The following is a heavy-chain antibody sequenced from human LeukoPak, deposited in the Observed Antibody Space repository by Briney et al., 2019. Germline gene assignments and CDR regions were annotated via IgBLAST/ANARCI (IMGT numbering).Heavy chain of an antibody. CDR2: INHSGST. CDR1: GGSFSGYY. D-gene: IGHD2-2*01. Sequence: SETLSLTYAVYGGSFSGYYWSWIRQPPGKGLEWIGEINHSGSTNYNPSLKSRVTISVDTSKNQFSLKLSSVTAADTAVYYCAREEIVPAAILNYWGQGTLVTVSS. J-gene: IGHJ4*02. V-gene: IGHV4-34*01. CDR3: AREEIVPAAILNY.